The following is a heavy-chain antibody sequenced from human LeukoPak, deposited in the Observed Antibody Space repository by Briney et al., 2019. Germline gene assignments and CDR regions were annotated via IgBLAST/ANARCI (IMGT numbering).Heavy chain of an antibody. Sequence: GGSLRLSCAASGFTFSSYSMNWVRQAPGKGLEWVSYISTSGSYIYYSDSVKGRFTMSRDNAKNSLYLQMNGLRAEDTAVYYCARDARGHHAFAIWGQGTMVTVSS. V-gene: IGHV3-21*01. J-gene: IGHJ3*02. CDR2: ISTSGSYI. D-gene: IGHD3-16*01. CDR3: ARDARGHHAFAI. CDR1: GFTFSSYS.